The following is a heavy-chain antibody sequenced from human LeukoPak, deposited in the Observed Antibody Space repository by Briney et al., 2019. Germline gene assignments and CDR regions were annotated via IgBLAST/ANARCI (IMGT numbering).Heavy chain of an antibody. J-gene: IGHJ4*02. Sequence: ASVKVSCKASGYTFTGYYMHWVRQAPGQGLEWMGWINPNSGGTNYAQKFQGRVTMTRDTSISTAYMELSRLRSDDTAVYYCASTFGYCSSTSCSAFDYWGQGTLVTVSS. CDR2: INPNSGGT. D-gene: IGHD2-2*01. CDR1: GYTFTGYY. CDR3: ASTFGYCSSTSCSAFDY. V-gene: IGHV1-2*02.